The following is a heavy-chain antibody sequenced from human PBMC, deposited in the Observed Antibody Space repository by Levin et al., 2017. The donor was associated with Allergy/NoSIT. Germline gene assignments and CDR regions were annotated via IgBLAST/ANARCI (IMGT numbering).Heavy chain of an antibody. CDR3: ARPPYSSSWYGALGAFDI. J-gene: IGHJ3*02. CDR2: ISYDGSNK. V-gene: IGHV3-30-3*01. CDR1: GFTFSSYA. D-gene: IGHD6-13*01. Sequence: LSLTCAASGFTFSSYAMHWVRQAPGKGLEWVAVISYDGSNKYYADSVKGRFTISRDNSKNTLYLQMNSLRAEDTAVYYCARPPYSSSWYGALGAFDIWGQGTMVTVSS.